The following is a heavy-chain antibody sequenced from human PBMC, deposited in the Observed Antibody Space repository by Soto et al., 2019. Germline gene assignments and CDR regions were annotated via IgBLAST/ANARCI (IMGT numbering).Heavy chain of an antibody. J-gene: IGHJ5*02. CDR1: GFTFSSYS. D-gene: IGHD3-10*01. Sequence: PGGSLRLSCAASGFTFSSYSMNWVRQAPGKGLEWVSYISSSSSTIYYADSVKGRFTISRDNAKNSLYLQMNSLRDEDTAVYYCARDNPKLWFGEFTQDNWFDPWGQGSLVTVSS. V-gene: IGHV3-48*02. CDR2: ISSSSSTI. CDR3: ARDNPKLWFGEFTQDNWFDP.